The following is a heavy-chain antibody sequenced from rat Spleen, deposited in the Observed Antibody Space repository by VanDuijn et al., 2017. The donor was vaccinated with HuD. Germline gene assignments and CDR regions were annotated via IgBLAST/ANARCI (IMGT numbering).Heavy chain of an antibody. V-gene: IGHV5-29*01. CDR1: GFTFSDYG. J-gene: IGHJ2*01. D-gene: IGHD1-9*01. Sequence: EVQLVESDGGLVQPGRSLKVSCAASGFTFSDYGMAWVRQAPRKGLEWVAIITYDGSSTYYRDSVKGRFTISRDNAESTLYLQMDSLKSEDTASYYCVRHGYTRYYFDYWGQGVMVTVSS. CDR3: VRHGYTRYYFDY. CDR2: ITYDGSST.